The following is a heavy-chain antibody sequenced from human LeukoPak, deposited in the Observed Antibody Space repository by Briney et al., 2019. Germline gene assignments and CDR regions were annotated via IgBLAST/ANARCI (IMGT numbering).Heavy chain of an antibody. CDR2: IYYSGST. D-gene: IGHD6-19*01. CDR3: ARRESSGFFDY. CDR1: GGSLSRYY. Sequence: SETLSLTCTVSGGSLSRYYWSWIRQPPGKGLEWIGYIYYSGSTSYNPSLNSRVTISLDTSKNQFSLNLSSVTAADTAVYYCARRESSGFFDYWGQGTLVTVSS. J-gene: IGHJ4*02. V-gene: IGHV4-59*08.